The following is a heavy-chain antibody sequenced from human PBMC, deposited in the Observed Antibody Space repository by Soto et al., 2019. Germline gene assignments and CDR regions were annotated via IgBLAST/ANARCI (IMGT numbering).Heavy chain of an antibody. CDR1: GYTFTSYA. V-gene: IGHV1-3*01. CDR3: ARPPFGSCYYFDY. Sequence: QVQLVQSGAEVKKPGASVKVSCKASGYTFTSYAMHWVRQAPGQRLEWMGWINAGNGNTKYSQKFQGRVTITRDTSSSKAYRELTSLRSEYTAVYYCARPPFGSCYYFDYWGQGTLVTVSS. CDR2: INAGNGNT. D-gene: IGHD2-15*01. J-gene: IGHJ4*02.